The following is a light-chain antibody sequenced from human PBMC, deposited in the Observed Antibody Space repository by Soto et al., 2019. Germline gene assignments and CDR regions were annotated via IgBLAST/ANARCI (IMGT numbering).Light chain of an antibody. V-gene: IGLV7-43*01. CDR3: LLYYGGTQV. CDR1: TGAVTSGYY. Sequence: QAVVTQEPSLTVSPGGTVTLTCASTTGAVTSGYYPNWFQQKPGQAPWALIYSTSNKHSWTPARFSGSLLGDKAALTLSGVQPEDEAEYYCLLYYGGTQVFGGGTKVTVL. CDR2: STS. J-gene: IGLJ3*02.